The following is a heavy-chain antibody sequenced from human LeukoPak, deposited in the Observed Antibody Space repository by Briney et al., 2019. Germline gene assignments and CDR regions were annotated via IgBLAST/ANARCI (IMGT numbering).Heavy chain of an antibody. V-gene: IGHV4-59*08. J-gene: IGHJ6*02. Sequence: KPSETLSLTCTVSGGSISNYYWSWIRQPPGKGLEWIAYIYYSGSTNYNPSLKSRVTISVDTSKNQFSLKLRSVTAADTAVYYCARVVPDGSGSPIGYYFYSMDVWGQGTTVIVSS. CDR3: ARVVPDGSGSPIGYYFYSMDV. CDR1: GGSISNYY. CDR2: IYYSGST. D-gene: IGHD3-10*01.